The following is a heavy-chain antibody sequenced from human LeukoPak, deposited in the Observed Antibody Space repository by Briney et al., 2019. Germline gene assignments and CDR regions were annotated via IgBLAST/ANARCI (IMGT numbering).Heavy chain of an antibody. D-gene: IGHD3-9*01. CDR2: SSSSSSYI. V-gene: IGHV3-21*01. Sequence: GGSLRLSCAASGFTFSTYSMNWVRQAPGKGLEWVSFSSSSSSYIYYADSVKGRFTISRDNAKSSLYLQMNSLRAEDTAVYYCARDHDWDYMDVWGKGTTVTVSS. CDR1: GFTFSTYS. J-gene: IGHJ6*03. CDR3: ARDHDWDYMDV.